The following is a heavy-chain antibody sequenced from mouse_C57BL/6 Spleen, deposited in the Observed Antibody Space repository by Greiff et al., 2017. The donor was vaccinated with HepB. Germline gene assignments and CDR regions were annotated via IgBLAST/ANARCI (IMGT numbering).Heavy chain of an antibody. V-gene: IGHV2-2*01. CDR3: DRNGRFSWFAY. J-gene: IGHJ3*01. Sequence: QVHVKQSGPGLVQPSQCLSITCTVSGFSLTSYGVHWVRQSPGKGLEWLGVIWSGGSTDYNAAFISRLSISKDNSKSQLFFRMNSLQAGDTAIYYCDRNGRFSWFAYWGQGTLVTVSA. D-gene: IGHD4-1*01. CDR1: GFSLTSYG. CDR2: IWSGGST.